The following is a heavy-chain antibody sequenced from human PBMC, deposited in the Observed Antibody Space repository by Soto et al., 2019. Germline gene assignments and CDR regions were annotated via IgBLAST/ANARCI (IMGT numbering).Heavy chain of an antibody. CDR3: AKDLCTYSSGSCYFDY. Sequence: GGSLRLSCAASGFTFSSYAMSWVRQAPGRGLEWVSTISGSGTSTYYADSVKGRFTISRDNSKSTLYLQMSSLRAGDTAVYYCAKDLCTYSSGSCYFDYWGQGALVTVSS. J-gene: IGHJ4*02. V-gene: IGHV3-23*01. D-gene: IGHD6-19*01. CDR2: ISGSGTST. CDR1: GFTFSSYA.